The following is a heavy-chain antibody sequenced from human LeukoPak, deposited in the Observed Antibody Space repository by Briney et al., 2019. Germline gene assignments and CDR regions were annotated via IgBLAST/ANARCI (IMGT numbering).Heavy chain of an antibody. CDR2: IWYGGSNK. J-gene: IGHJ4*02. V-gene: IGHV3-33*01. CDR3: ARDSKTGSFDY. Sequence: PGGSLRLSCAASGFTFSSYGMHWVRQAPGKGLEWVAVIWYGGSNKYYADSVKGRFTISRDNSKNTLYLQMNSLRAEDTAVYYCARDSKTGSFDYWGQGTLVTVSS. D-gene: IGHD3-10*01. CDR1: GFTFSSYG.